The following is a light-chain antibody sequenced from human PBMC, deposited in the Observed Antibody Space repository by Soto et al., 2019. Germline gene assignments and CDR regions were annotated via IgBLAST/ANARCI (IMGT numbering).Light chain of an antibody. CDR1: QTVSTY. CDR2: DAS. Sequence: EIVLTQSPATLSLSPGERATLSCRASQTVSTYLAWYQQKPGQAPRLLIYDASNRATGIPARFSGSGSGTDFTLTISSREPEDFAVYYCQQRTNGLTFGPGTKVDIK. V-gene: IGKV3-11*01. J-gene: IGKJ3*01. CDR3: QQRTNGLT.